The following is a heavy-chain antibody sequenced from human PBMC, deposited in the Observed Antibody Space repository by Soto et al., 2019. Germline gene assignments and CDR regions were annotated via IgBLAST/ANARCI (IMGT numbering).Heavy chain of an antibody. D-gene: IGHD3-16*01. Sequence: QVQLQESGPGLVKPSGTLSLTCAVSSGSISSSNWWSWVRQPPGKGLEWIGEIYHSGSTNYNPSLKSRVTISVDKSKNQFSLKLSSVTAADTAVYYCARDRRGYIWGIRSGAFDIWGQGTMVTVSS. CDR3: ARDRRGYIWGIRSGAFDI. J-gene: IGHJ3*02. CDR2: IYHSGST. V-gene: IGHV4-4*02. CDR1: SGSISSSNW.